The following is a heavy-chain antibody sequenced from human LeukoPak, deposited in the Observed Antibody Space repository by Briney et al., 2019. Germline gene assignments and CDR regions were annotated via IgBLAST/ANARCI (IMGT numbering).Heavy chain of an antibody. V-gene: IGHV1-2*02. Sequence: GASVKVSCKASGYTFTGYYMHWVRQAPGQGLEWMGWINPNSGGTNYAQKFQGRVTMTRDTSISTAYMEVSRLRSDDTAVYYCAREDGYSNSYGWFDPWGQGTLVTVSS. CDR3: AREDGYSNSYGWFDP. D-gene: IGHD5-18*01. CDR2: INPNSGGT. J-gene: IGHJ5*02. CDR1: GYTFTGYY.